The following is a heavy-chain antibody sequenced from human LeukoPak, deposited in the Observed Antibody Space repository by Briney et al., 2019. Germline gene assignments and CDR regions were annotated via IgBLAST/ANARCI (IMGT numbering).Heavy chain of an antibody. CDR1: GFTFSSYT. Sequence: PGGSLRLSCAASGFTFSSYTMSWVRQAPGKGLEWVANIKQDGSEKYYVDSVKGRFTISRDNAKNSLYLQMNSLRAEDTAVYFCTRDSVHGYYDSSGYSALVDYWGQGTLVTVSS. D-gene: IGHD3-22*01. CDR3: TRDSVHGYYDSSGYSALVDY. CDR2: IKQDGSEK. V-gene: IGHV3-7*01. J-gene: IGHJ4*02.